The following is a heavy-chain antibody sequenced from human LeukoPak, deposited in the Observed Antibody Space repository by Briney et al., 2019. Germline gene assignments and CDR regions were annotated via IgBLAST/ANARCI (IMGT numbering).Heavy chain of an antibody. J-gene: IGHJ4*02. Sequence: GGSLRLSCAASGFTVSSNYMSWVRQAPGKGLEWVSTISGNGDYTYYADSVKGRFTISRDNSKNTLYLQMNSLRAEDTAVYYCAKDWDTAMVYFDYWGQGTLVTVSS. CDR2: ISGNGDYT. V-gene: IGHV3-23*01. CDR1: GFTVSSNY. CDR3: AKDWDTAMVYFDY. D-gene: IGHD5-18*01.